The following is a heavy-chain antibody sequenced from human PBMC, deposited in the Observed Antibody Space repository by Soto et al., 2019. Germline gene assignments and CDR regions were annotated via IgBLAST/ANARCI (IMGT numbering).Heavy chain of an antibody. D-gene: IGHD3-22*01. J-gene: IGHJ3*02. CDR2: IIPIFGTA. V-gene: IGHV1-69*01. Sequence: QVQLVQSGAEVKKPGSSVKVSCKASGGTFSSYAISWVRQAPGQGLEWMGGIIPIFGTANYAQKIQGRVTITADESTSTAYMELSSLRSEDTAVYYCARDDQYYYDSSGYPRSGAFDIWGQGTMVTVSS. CDR3: ARDDQYYYDSSGYPRSGAFDI. CDR1: GGTFSSYA.